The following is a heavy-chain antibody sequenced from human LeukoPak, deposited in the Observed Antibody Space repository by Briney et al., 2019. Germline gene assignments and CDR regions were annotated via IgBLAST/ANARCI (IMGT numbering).Heavy chain of an antibody. D-gene: IGHD3-10*01. CDR3: ARNDASGSYYNVAFDI. CDR1: GGPISNYY. CDR2: IFYSGSP. Sequence: PSETLSLTCSVSGGPISNYYGSWIRRPPGKGLECMGYIFYSGSPIYTPSLKSRVTISVDTVKTQFSLKLSSVTAADTAVYYCARNDASGSYYNVAFDIWGQGTMVTVSS. V-gene: IGHV4-59*01. J-gene: IGHJ3*02.